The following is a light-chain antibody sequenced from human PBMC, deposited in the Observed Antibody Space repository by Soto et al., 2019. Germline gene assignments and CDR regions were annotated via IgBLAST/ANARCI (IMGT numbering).Light chain of an antibody. Sequence: DIQMTQSPSSLSASVGDRVTITCRTSQSISNYLNWYHQKPGKAPKLLISAASSLQSDVPLRFSVSGSGTDFTLTVSSLQPEDFANYYCQQSYSTPSSFGGGTKVEIK. CDR1: QSISNY. CDR2: AAS. V-gene: IGKV1-39*01. J-gene: IGKJ4*01. CDR3: QQSYSTPSS.